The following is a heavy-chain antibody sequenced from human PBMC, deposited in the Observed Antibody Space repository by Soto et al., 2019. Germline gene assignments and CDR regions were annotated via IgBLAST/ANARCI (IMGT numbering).Heavy chain of an antibody. CDR3: AADATAWQQMVPSDY. CDR1: GFTFTSSA. CDR2: IAVGSGYT. V-gene: IGHV1-58*01. D-gene: IGHD2-8*01. Sequence: RASVKVSCKASGFTFTSSAFQWVRQARGQRLEWIGWIAVGSGYTNYAQRFQDRVTLTRDMSTATTYMELRRLTSEDTAIYYCAADATAWQQMVPSDYWGQGTLVTVSS. J-gene: IGHJ4*02.